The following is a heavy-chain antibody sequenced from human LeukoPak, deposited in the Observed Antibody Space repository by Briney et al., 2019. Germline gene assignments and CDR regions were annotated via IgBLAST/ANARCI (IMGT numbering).Heavy chain of an antibody. CDR2: IWCDGSNK. CDR1: GFTFSSYG. V-gene: IGHV3-33*01. Sequence: GRSLRLSCAASGFTFSSYGMHWVRQAPGKGLEWVAVIWCDGSNKYYADSVKGRFTISRDNSKNTLYLRMNSLRAEDTAVYYCARDFLPFGGVIGLEAFDIWGQGTMVTVSS. J-gene: IGHJ3*02. D-gene: IGHD3-16*02. CDR3: ARDFLPFGGVIGLEAFDI.